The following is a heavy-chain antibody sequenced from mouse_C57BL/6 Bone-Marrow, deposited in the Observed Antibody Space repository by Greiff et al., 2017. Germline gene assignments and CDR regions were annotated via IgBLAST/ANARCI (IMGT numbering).Heavy chain of an antibody. J-gene: IGHJ2*01. Sequence: LVESGGDLVKPGGSLKLSCAASGFTFSSYGMSWVRQTPDKRLEWVATISSGGSYTYYPDSVKGRFTISRDNAKNTLYLQMSSLKSEDTAMYYCARQDSSGTFDYWGQGTTLTVSS. D-gene: IGHD3-2*02. CDR2: ISSGGSYT. CDR3: ARQDSSGTFDY. V-gene: IGHV5-6*01. CDR1: GFTFSSYG.